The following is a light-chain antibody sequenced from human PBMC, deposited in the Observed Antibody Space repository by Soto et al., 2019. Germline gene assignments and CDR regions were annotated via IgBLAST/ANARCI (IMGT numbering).Light chain of an antibody. V-gene: IGKV3-20*01. CDR3: QQYGSSPT. J-gene: IGKJ4*01. CDR1: QSISSSY. Sequence: DIVMTQTPLSLPVTPGEPSSISCRASQSISSSYLGWYQQKPGQGPRLLIYGASSRATGIPDRFSGSGSGTDFTLRISRLEPEDSAVYYCQQYGSSPTFGGGTKVDIK. CDR2: GAS.